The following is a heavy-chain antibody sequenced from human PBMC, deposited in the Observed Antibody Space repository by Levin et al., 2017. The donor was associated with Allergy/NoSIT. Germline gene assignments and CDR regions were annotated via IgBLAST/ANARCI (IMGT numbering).Heavy chain of an antibody. CDR1: GFTFSSHS. V-gene: IGHV3-21*01. CDR2: ISSSSSYI. CDR3: ARELAVAGTPNYYGMDV. D-gene: IGHD6-19*01. J-gene: IGHJ6*02. Sequence: GGSLRLPCAASGFTFSSHSMDWVRQAPGKGLEWVSSISSSSSYIYYADSVKGRFTISRDNAKNSLYLQMNSLRAEDTAVYYCARELAVAGTPNYYGMDVWGQGTTVTVSS.